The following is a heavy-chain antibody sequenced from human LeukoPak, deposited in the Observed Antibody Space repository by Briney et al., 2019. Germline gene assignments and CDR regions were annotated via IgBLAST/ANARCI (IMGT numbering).Heavy chain of an antibody. D-gene: IGHD5-12*01. Sequence: GGSLRLSCVGSGFTFSNYYMHWVRQAPGKGLEWVANLKQDGSQINYVDSVKGRFTISRDNAKNSLYLQMNSLRAEDTAVYYCVKGAGFILDWWGRGTLVTVSS. CDR3: VKGAGFILDW. CDR2: LKQDGSQI. V-gene: IGHV3-7*01. J-gene: IGHJ4*01. CDR1: GFTFSNYY.